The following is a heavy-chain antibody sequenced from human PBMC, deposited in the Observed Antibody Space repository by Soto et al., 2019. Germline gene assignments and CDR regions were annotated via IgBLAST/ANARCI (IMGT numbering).Heavy chain of an antibody. Sequence: EVQVVESGGGLVKPGGSLRLSCVVSGFTSSNAWMSWVRQAPGKGLEWVGRFKSKTDGATTDYAAPVKGRFTISRDDSKNTLYLQMNSLKTEDTAVYYCTTSGTSLEGYYYMDVWGKGTTVTVSS. D-gene: IGHD1-1*01. V-gene: IGHV3-15*01. CDR1: GFTSSNAW. CDR3: TTSGTSLEGYYYMDV. J-gene: IGHJ6*03. CDR2: FKSKTDGATT.